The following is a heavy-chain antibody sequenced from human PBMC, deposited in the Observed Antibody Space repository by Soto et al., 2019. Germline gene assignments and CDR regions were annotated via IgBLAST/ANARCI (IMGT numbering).Heavy chain of an antibody. J-gene: IGHJ5*02. CDR2: FHTNGNT. V-gene: IGHV4-4*07. CDR3: ARDVAAPLGWLVP. D-gene: IGHD6-19*01. CDR1: GGSISSYY. Sequence: QVQLQESGPGLVKPSETLSLTCTVSGGSISSYYWSWIRQSAGKGLEWIGRFHTNGNTNYNPSLKSRITMSEDTSKNQVSLKLSYVTAADTAVYYCARDVAAPLGWLVPWCQGTLVNVSS.